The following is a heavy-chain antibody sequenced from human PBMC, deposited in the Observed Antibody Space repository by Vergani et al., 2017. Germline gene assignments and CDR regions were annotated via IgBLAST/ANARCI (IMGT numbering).Heavy chain of an antibody. D-gene: IGHD4-23*01. CDR3: AKVGTVAFYYYYGMDV. V-gene: IGHV3-23*01. Sequence: EVQLLESGGGLVQPGGSLRLSCAASGFTFSSSAMSWVRQAPGKGLEWVSAISGSGGSTYYADSVKGRFTISRDNSKNTLYLQMNSLRAEDTAVYYCAKVGTVAFYYYYGMDVWGQGTTVTVSS. CDR1: GFTFSSSA. CDR2: ISGSGGST. J-gene: IGHJ6*02.